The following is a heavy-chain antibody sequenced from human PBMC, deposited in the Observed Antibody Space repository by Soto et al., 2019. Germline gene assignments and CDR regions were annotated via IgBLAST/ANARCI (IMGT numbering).Heavy chain of an antibody. CDR2: ISGSGGST. D-gene: IGHD5-12*01. V-gene: IGHV3-23*01. CDR1: GFTFSSYD. CDR3: SKGRGPSGYSWSYSFDY. Sequence: GGSLRLSCAASGFTFSSYDMSWVRQAPGKGLEWVSAISGSGGSTYYADSVKGRFTISRDNSKNSQYLQMNSLRAEAAAVYYGSKGRGPSGYSWSYSFDYGGQGTLVTVS. J-gene: IGHJ4*02.